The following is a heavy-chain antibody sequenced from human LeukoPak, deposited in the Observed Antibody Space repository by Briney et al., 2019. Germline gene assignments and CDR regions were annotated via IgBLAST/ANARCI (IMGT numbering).Heavy chain of an antibody. CDR3: ARDSGSYSGLETELEY. CDR2: ISSSGSTI. Sequence: GGSLRLSCAASGFTLSDYYMSWIRQAPGKGLEWVSYISSSGSTIYYADSVKGRFTISRDNAKNSLYLQMNSLRAEDTAVYYCARDSGSYSGLETELEYWGQGTLVTVSS. V-gene: IGHV3-11*01. D-gene: IGHD1-26*01. CDR1: GFTLSDYY. J-gene: IGHJ4*02.